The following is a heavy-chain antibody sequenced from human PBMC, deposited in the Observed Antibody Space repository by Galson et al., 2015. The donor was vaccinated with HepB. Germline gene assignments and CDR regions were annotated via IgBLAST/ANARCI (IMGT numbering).Heavy chain of an antibody. J-gene: IGHJ4*02. CDR3: ARGPSVRTYYGSGSYYTN. CDR1: GFTFTDYG. V-gene: IGHV1-18*04. Sequence: SVKVSCKASGFTFTDYGFSWVRQAPGQGLEWMGWISAYNGNTNYAQKLQGRVTMTTDTSTSIAYMELTSLRSDDTAIYYCARGPSVRTYYGSGSYYTNWGQGTLVTVSS. CDR2: ISAYNGNT. D-gene: IGHD3-10*01.